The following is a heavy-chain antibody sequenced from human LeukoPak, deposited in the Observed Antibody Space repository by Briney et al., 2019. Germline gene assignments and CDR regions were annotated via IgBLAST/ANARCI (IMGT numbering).Heavy chain of an antibody. D-gene: IGHD1-20*01. CDR2: INPNSGGT. V-gene: IGHV1-2*02. J-gene: IGHJ4*02. CDR1: GYTFTGYY. CDR3: ATERARLTGADLGYYFDY. Sequence: ASVKVSCKASGYTFTGYYMHWVRQAPGQGLEWMGWINPNSGGTNYAQKFQGRVTMTRDTSISTAYMVLSRLRSEDTAVYYCATERARLTGADLGYYFDYWGQGTLVTVSS.